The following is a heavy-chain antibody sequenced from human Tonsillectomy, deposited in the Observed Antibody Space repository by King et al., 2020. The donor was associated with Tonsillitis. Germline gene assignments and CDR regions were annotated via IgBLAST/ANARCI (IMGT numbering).Heavy chain of an antibody. V-gene: IGHV3-30*18. J-gene: IGHJ4*02. D-gene: IGHD1-26*01. CDR2: ISYDGSNK. CDR1: GFTFSSYV. CDR3: AKDRSGSYFVFDY. Sequence: VQLVESGGGVVQPGRSLRLSCAASGFTFSSYVMHWVRQAPCKGLEWVAVISYDGSNKYYADSVKGRFTISRDNSKNTLYLQMNSLRAEDTAVYYWAKDRSGSYFVFDYWGQGTLVTVSS.